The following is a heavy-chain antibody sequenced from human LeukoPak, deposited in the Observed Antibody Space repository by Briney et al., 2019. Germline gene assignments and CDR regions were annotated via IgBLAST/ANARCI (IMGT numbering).Heavy chain of an antibody. D-gene: IGHD3/OR15-3a*01. CDR1: GGSFSGYY. CDR3: ARGRGLVKTFDY. V-gene: IGHV4-34*01. J-gene: IGHJ4*02. Sequence: PSETLSLTCAVYGGSFSGYYWSWIRQPPGKGLERIGEINHSGSTNYNPSLKSRVTISVDTSKNQFSLKLSSVTAADTAVYYCARGRGLVKTFDYWGQGTLVSVSS. CDR2: INHSGST.